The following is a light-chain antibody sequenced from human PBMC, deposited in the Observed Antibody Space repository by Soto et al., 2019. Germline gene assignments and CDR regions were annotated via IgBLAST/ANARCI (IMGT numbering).Light chain of an antibody. CDR3: QHYYSPPFS. Sequence: DIVMTQSPDSLAVCLGERATINCKSSQSVLYSSNNKNYLAWYQQKPGQPPKLLIYWASTRESGVPDRFSGSGSGTDFTLTISSLQAEDVAVYHCQHYYSPPFSFGPGTKVDIK. J-gene: IGKJ3*01. CDR2: WAS. V-gene: IGKV4-1*01. CDR1: QSVLYSSNNKNY.